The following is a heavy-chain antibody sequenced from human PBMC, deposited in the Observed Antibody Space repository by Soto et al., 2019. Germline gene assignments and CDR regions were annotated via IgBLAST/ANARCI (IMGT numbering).Heavy chain of an antibody. D-gene: IGHD3-22*01. V-gene: IGHV4-61*01. CDR3: VRDAYDSTGFHAFDI. J-gene: IGHJ3*02. CDR2: IYYSGST. CDR1: GGSVSSGSYF. Sequence: SEILSLTCTVSGGSVSSGSYFWSWIRQPPGKGLEWIGYIYYSGSTNYNPSLKSRVAISVDTSKNQFSLKLSSVTAADTAVYYCVRDAYDSTGFHAFDIWGQGTMVTVSS.